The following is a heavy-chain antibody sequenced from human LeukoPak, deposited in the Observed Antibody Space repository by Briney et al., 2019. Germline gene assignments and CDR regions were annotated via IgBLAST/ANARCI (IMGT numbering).Heavy chain of an antibody. J-gene: IGHJ4*02. CDR2: ISWNSGSI. CDR3: AKDMTVAAFNPAFDY. Sequence: SLRLSCAASGFTFDDYAMHRVRQAPGKGLEWVSGISWNSGSIGYADSVKGRFTISRDNAKNSLYLQMNSLRAEDTALYYCAKDMTVAAFNPAFDYWGQGTLVTVSS. CDR1: GFTFDDYA. D-gene: IGHD2-15*01. V-gene: IGHV3-9*01.